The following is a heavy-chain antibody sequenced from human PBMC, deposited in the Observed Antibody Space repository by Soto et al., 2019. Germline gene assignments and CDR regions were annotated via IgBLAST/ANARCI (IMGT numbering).Heavy chain of an antibody. D-gene: IGHD4-17*01. J-gene: IGHJ4*02. CDR1: GFTFSTYT. Sequence: GGSLRLSCAASGFTFSTYTMNWVRQAPGKGLEWVSSIRTSSTNVYYADSVKDRFTISRDTAKNSLYLQMNGLRAEDTAVYYCARDGYGDFYFDHWGRGTLVTVSS. CDR2: IRTSSTNV. CDR3: ARDGYGDFYFDH. V-gene: IGHV3-21*01.